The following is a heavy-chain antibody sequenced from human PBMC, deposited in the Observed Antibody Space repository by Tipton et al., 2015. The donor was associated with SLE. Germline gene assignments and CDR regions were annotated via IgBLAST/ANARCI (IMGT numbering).Heavy chain of an antibody. CDR2: INHSGST. Sequence: TLSLTCTVSGGSISSSSYYWGWIRQPPGKGLEWIGEINHSGSTNYIPSLKSRVTISLDTSKNQFSLKLSSVTAADTAVYYCARDEWELQDWGQGTLVTVSS. CDR3: ARDEWELQD. CDR1: GGSISSSSYY. J-gene: IGHJ4*02. V-gene: IGHV4-39*07. D-gene: IGHD1-26*01.